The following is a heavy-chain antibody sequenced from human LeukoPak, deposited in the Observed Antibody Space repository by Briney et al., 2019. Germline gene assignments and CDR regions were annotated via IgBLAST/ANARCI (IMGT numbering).Heavy chain of an antibody. V-gene: IGHV3-66*02. CDR2: LYSDDSA. D-gene: IGHD1-26*01. Sequence: GSLRLSCVASGCSISSGYMTWARQAPGKALEWVSLLYSDDSAYYPDSVKGRFAISRDNSKSTLHLQMDTLRTEDTAMYYCARDPWQGSTTLHWGQGIMVTVSS. CDR1: GCSISSGY. CDR3: ARDPWQGSTTLH. J-gene: IGHJ4*02.